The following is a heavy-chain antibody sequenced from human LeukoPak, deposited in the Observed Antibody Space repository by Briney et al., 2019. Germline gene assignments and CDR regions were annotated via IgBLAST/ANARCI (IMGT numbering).Heavy chain of an antibody. D-gene: IGHD3-9*01. CDR2: ISSSGYTI. V-gene: IGHV3-48*03. CDR1: GFALSRYE. J-gene: IGHJ5*02. Sequence: GGSLRLSCAASGFALSRYEMNWVRQAPGKGLEWVSYISSSGYTIYYADSVKGRFTISRDNAKNSLYLHMNSLRAEDTAVYYCARGNGDILTGPDWFDPWGQGTLVTVSS. CDR3: ARGNGDILTGPDWFDP.